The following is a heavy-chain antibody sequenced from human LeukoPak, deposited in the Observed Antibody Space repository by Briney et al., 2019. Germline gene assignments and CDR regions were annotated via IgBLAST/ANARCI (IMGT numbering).Heavy chain of an antibody. D-gene: IGHD6-13*01. V-gene: IGHV3-23*01. J-gene: IGHJ5*02. CDR3: AKESGSSRYGWFDP. CDR2: INYSGSNT. CDR1: GFSYRSYA. Sequence: PGGSLSLSRVSCGFSYRSYAMNWVRQAPGKGLEWVSVINYSGSNTYYGDSVKCLYTISRYNNQNTLHLQMNSQKVQDTPLYYCAKESGSSRYGWFDPWGQGTLDTVSS.